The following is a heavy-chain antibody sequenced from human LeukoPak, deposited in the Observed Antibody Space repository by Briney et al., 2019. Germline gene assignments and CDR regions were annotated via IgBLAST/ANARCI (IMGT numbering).Heavy chain of an antibody. CDR1: GGSISSYY. V-gene: IGHV4-59*01. Sequence: SETLSLTCTVSGGSISSYYWSWIRQPPGKGLEWIGYIYYSGSTNYNPSLKSRVTISVDTSKNQFSLKLSSMTAADTAVYYCARGASIAVAGEGAFDIWGQGTMVTVSS. J-gene: IGHJ3*02. CDR3: ARGASIAVAGEGAFDI. D-gene: IGHD6-19*01. CDR2: IYYSGST.